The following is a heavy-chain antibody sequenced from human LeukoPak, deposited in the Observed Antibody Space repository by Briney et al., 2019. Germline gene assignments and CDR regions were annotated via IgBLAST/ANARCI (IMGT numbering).Heavy chain of an antibody. V-gene: IGHV1-46*01. CDR3: ARAMGDGYTGVRGEFDY. CDR1: GYTFTNYY. D-gene: IGHD5-24*01. CDR2: TTASGGST. Sequence: ASVKVSCKASGYTFTNYYMHWVRQAPGQGLEWMGITTASGGSTTYAQKFQGRVTMTRDTSTSTVYLEQSSLRSEDTAVYYCARAMGDGYTGVRGEFDYWGQGTLVTVSS. J-gene: IGHJ4*02.